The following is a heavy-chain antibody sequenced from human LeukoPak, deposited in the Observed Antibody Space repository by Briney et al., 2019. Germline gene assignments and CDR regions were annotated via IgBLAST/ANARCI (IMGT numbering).Heavy chain of an antibody. CDR1: GGTFSSYA. CDR3: ARDLYPGEARKLERLNDY. Sequence: GASVKVSCKASGGTFSSYAISWVRQAPGQGLEWMGGIIPIFGTANYAQKFQGRVTITADKSTSTAYMELSSLRSEDTAVYYCARDLYPGEARKLERLNDYWGQGTLVTVSP. D-gene: IGHD1-1*01. J-gene: IGHJ4*02. V-gene: IGHV1-69*06. CDR2: IIPIFGTA.